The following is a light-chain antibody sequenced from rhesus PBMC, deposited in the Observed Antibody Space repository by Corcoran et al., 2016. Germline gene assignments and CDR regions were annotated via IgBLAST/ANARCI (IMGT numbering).Light chain of an antibody. CDR1: QSVSSY. J-gene: IGKJ1*01. CDR2: GAS. CDR3: QQYSNWPRT. V-gene: IGKV3S9*01. Sequence: EIVMTQSPATLSLSPGERATLSCRASQSVSSYVAWYQQKPEQAPRLRIYGASSRATGIPDRFSGRGSGTDFTLTISSLEPEDFAVYYCQQYSNWPRTFGQGTKVEIK.